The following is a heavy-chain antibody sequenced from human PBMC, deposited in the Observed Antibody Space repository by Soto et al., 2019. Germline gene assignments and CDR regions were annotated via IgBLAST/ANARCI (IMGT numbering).Heavy chain of an antibody. CDR2: IYHSGST. D-gene: IGHD3-22*01. Sequence: SETLSLTCAVSGYSIISGYYWGWIRQPPGKGLEWIGSIYHSGSTYYNPSLKSRVTISVDTSKNQFSLKLSSVTAADTAVYYCATNYYDSSGYYGGEFDYWGQGTLVTVSS. CDR1: GYSIISGYY. V-gene: IGHV4-38-2*01. CDR3: ATNYYDSSGYYGGEFDY. J-gene: IGHJ4*02.